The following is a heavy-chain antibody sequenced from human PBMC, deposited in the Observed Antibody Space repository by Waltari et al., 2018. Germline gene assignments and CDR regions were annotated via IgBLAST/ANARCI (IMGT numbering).Heavy chain of an antibody. J-gene: IGHJ6*02. D-gene: IGHD2-2*01. CDR3: ASQTSPYCSSTSCQYYGMDV. Sequence: QVQLVQSGAEVKKPGSSVKVSCKASGGTFSSYAISWVRQAPGQGLEWMGGIIPIFGTANYAQKFQGRVTITADESTSTAYMELSSLRSEDTAVYYCASQTSPYCSSTSCQYYGMDVWGQGTTVTVSS. V-gene: IGHV1-69*01. CDR1: GGTFSSYA. CDR2: IIPIFGTA.